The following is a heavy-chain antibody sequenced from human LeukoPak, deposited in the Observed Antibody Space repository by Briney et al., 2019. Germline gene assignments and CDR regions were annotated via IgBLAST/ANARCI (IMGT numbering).Heavy chain of an antibody. V-gene: IGHV4-59*08. CDR1: GDSISSSS. Sequence: PSETLSLTCSVSGDSISSSSWTWIRQSPGKGLESLGYIANNGNAKYKSSFEGRVTMSVDTSKSQFSLTLSSVTAADTAVYYCARRIFSALFRPLLYSYMDVWGKGTAVIVSS. J-gene: IGHJ6*03. D-gene: IGHD2/OR15-2a*01. CDR2: IANNGNA. CDR3: ARRIFSALFRPLLYSYMDV.